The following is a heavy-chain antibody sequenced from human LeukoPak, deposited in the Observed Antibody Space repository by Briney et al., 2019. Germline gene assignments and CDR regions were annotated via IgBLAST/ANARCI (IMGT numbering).Heavy chain of an antibody. J-gene: IGHJ3*01. CDR2: IIPIFGTA. D-gene: IGHD3-10*01. CDR1: GGTFSSYA. V-gene: IGHV1-69*13. CDR3: ARDLYYYGSGSYYDVFDV. Sequence: SVKVSCKASGGTFSSYAISWVRQAPGQGLEWMGGIIPIFGTANYAQKFQGRVTITADESTSTAYMELSSLRSEDTAIYYCARDLYYYGSGSYYDVFDVWGQGAMVTVSS.